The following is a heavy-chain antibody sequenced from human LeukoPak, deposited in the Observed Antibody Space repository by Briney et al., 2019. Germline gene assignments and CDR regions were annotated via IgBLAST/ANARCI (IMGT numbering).Heavy chain of an antibody. CDR1: GFTFSSYA. CDR3: AGGTVTRLDY. V-gene: IGHV3-53*01. D-gene: IGHD4-17*01. J-gene: IGHJ4*02. Sequence: GGSLRLSCAASGFTFSSYAMSWVRQAPGKGLEWVSVIYSGGNTDYADSVKGRFSVSRDNSKNTLYLQMNSLRAEDTAVYYCAGGTVTRLDYWGQGTLVTVSS. CDR2: IYSGGNT.